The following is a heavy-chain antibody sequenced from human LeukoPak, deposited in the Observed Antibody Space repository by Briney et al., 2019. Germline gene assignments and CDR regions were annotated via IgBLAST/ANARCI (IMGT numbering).Heavy chain of an antibody. CDR2: FDPEDGET. V-gene: IGHV1-24*01. D-gene: IGHD3-10*01. Sequence: ASVKVSCKVSGYTLTELSMHWVRQAPGKGLEWMGGFDPEDGETIYAQKFQGRVTMTEDTSTDTAYMELSSLRSEDTAVYYCARLYGSGRLYGMDVWGKGTTVTVSS. J-gene: IGHJ6*04. CDR1: GYTLTELS. CDR3: ARLYGSGRLYGMDV.